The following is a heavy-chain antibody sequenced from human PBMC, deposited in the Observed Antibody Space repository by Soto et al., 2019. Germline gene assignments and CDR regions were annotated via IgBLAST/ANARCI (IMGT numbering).Heavy chain of an antibody. J-gene: IGHJ4*02. Sequence: QVQLVQSGAEVKKPGASVKVSCKASGYTFTSYDINWVRQATGQGLEWMGWMNPNSGNTGYAQQFQGRATMTRNTSISTADMELSSGRCEDTAVYYCAREKVGAVDYWGQGTLVTVSS. V-gene: IGHV1-8*01. D-gene: IGHD1-26*01. CDR3: AREKVGAVDY. CDR2: MNPNSGNT. CDR1: GYTFTSYD.